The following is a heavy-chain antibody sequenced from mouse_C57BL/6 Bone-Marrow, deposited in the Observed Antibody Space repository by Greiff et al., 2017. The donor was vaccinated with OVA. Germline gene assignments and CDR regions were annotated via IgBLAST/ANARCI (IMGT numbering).Heavy chain of an antibody. J-gene: IGHJ3*01. Sequence: EVQGVESGGDLVKPGGSLKLSCAASGFTFSSYGMSWVRQTPDKRLEWVATISSGGSYTYYPDSVKGRFTISRDNAKNTLYLQMSSLKSEDTAMYYCARYYGSSFFAYWGQGTLVTVSA. CDR3: ARYYGSSFFAY. V-gene: IGHV5-6*01. CDR2: ISSGGSYT. D-gene: IGHD1-1*01. CDR1: GFTFSSYG.